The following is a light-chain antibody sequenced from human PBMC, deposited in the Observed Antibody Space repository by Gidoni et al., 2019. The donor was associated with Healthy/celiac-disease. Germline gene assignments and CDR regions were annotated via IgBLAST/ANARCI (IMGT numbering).Light chain of an antibody. CDR1: QSLLHSNGYTS. CDR2: LGF. CDR3: MQALPTPLT. Sequence: DIVMTECPLSLPVTPGEPASISCRSSQSLLHSNGYTSLYWYLQKPGQSPQLLIYLGFNRASGVPYSFSGIGSGTDFTLKISRVEAEDVGVYYCMQALPTPLTFGGGTKVEIK. J-gene: IGKJ4*01. V-gene: IGKV2-28*01.